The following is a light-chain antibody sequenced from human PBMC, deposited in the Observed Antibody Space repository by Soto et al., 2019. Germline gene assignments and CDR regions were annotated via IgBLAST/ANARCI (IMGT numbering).Light chain of an antibody. Sequence: DIQMTQSPSSLSASVGDRVTITCRASQSISWYLNWYQQKPGNAPKVLIYAASNLQSGVPSRFSRSGSGTAFTLTIASLQPEDFATYYCQHSYSTPVTFGPGTNVDIK. CDR2: AAS. CDR3: QHSYSTPVT. J-gene: IGKJ3*01. V-gene: IGKV1-39*01. CDR1: QSISWY.